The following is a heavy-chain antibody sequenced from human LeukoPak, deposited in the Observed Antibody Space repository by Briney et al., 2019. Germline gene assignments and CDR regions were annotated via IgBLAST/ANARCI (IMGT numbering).Heavy chain of an antibody. CDR3: ARDRMDFWSGPSYYLDY. V-gene: IGHV4-59*12. CDR2: IYYSGST. J-gene: IGHJ4*02. Sequence: SETLSLTCTVSGGSINTYYWSWIRQPPGKGLEWIASIYYSGSTYYNPSLKSRVTISLDTSKNQFSLKLSSVTAADTAVYYCARDRMDFWSGPSYYLDYWGQGTLVTVSS. D-gene: IGHD3-3*01. CDR1: GGSINTYY.